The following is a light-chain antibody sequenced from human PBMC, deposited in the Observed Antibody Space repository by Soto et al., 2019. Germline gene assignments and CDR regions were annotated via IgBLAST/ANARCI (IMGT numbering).Light chain of an antibody. Sequence: EIVLTQSPGTLSLSPGERATLSCRARQSVSSSYLAWYQQKPGQAPRPLIYGASSRATGIPDRFSGSGSGTDFTLTISRLEPEDFAVDYCQQYGSSPDTFGGGTKVEIK. V-gene: IGKV3-20*01. CDR3: QQYGSSPDT. J-gene: IGKJ4*01. CDR1: QSVSSSY. CDR2: GAS.